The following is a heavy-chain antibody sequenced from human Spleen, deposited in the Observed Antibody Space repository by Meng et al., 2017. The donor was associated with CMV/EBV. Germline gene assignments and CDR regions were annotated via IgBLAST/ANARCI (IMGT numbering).Heavy chain of an antibody. CDR3: ARERRIWFGENGVRSAAGMDV. CDR1: GGSIKSDSYY. D-gene: IGHD3-10*01. CDR2: IYYSGST. J-gene: IGHJ6*02. Sequence: SETLSLTCTVSGGSIKSDSYYWGWIRQPPGKGLEWIGNIYYSGSTYYNPSLKSRLSISVDTSKNQFSLNLTSVTAADTAVYYCARERRIWFGENGVRSAAGMDVWGQGTTVTVSS. V-gene: IGHV4-39*02.